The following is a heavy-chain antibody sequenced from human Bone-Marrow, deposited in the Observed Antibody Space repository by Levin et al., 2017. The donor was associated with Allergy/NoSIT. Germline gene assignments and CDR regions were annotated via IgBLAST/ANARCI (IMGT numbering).Heavy chain of an antibody. CDR1: GLTFTYYA. CDR3: AKMGDLLKYYYDAMDV. D-gene: IGHD2-21*02. J-gene: IGHJ6*02. CDR2: ISAHGNIT. V-gene: IGHV3-23*01. Sequence: PSETLSLTCATSGLTFTYYAFSWVRQAPGKGLEWVSVISAHGNITYYADSVKGRFTTSRDNSKNTLYLQMNSLRAEDTAVYYCAKMGDLLKYYYDAMDVWGQGATVTVSS.